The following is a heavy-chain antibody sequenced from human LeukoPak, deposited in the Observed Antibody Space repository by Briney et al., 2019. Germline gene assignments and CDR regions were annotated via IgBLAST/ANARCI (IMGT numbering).Heavy chain of an antibody. J-gene: IGHJ4*02. V-gene: IGHV3-21*01. CDR3: ARAFSDYFDY. CDR2: ISSSSSYI. D-gene: IGHD1-26*01. Sequence: TGGSLRLSCAASGFTFSSYSMNWVRQAPGKGLEWVSSISSSSSYIYYADSVKGRFTIPRDNAKNSLYLQMNSLRAEDTAVYYCARAFSDYFDYWGQGTLVTVSS. CDR1: GFTFSSYS.